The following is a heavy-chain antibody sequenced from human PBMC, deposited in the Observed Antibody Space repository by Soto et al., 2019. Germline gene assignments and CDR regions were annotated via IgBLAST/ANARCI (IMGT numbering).Heavy chain of an antibody. CDR2: INAGNGNT. D-gene: IGHD2-2*01. CDR3: ARVGCSSTSCPMWFDP. J-gene: IGHJ5*02. CDR1: GYTFTCYA. V-gene: IGHV1-3*01. Sequence: ASVKASCKASGYTFTCYAIHWVRQAPGQRLEWMGWINAGNGNTKYSQKFQGRFTISRDNAKNSLYLQMNSLRAEDTAVYYCARVGCSSTSCPMWFDPWGQRTLVTVSS.